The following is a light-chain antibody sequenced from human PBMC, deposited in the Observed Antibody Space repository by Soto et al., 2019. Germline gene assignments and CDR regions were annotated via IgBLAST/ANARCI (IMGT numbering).Light chain of an antibody. V-gene: IGKV3-15*01. Sequence: EIVMTQSPATLSVSTGERATLSCRASQSVGGNLAWYQQRPGQAPRLLIYGASTRATGIPARFSGSGSGTEFTLTISSLQSEDFAVYYCQENNDWRFTFGPGTKVDIK. CDR2: GAS. CDR1: QSVGGN. J-gene: IGKJ3*01. CDR3: QENNDWRFT.